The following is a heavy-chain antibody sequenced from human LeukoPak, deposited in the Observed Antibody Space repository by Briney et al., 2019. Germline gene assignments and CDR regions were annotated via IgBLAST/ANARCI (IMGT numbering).Heavy chain of an antibody. V-gene: IGHV3-30*03. D-gene: IGHD3-22*01. CDR1: GFTFSSYG. J-gene: IGHJ4*02. Sequence: GGSLRLSCAASGFTFSSYGMHWVRQAPGKGLEWVAVISYDGSNKYYADSVKGRFTISRDNSKNTLYLQMNSLRAEDTAVYYCATRDLNSSGYVDYWGQGTLVTVSS. CDR2: ISYDGSNK. CDR3: ATRDLNSSGYVDY.